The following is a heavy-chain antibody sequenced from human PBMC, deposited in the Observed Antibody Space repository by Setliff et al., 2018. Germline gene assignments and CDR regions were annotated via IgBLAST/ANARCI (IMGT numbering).Heavy chain of an antibody. CDR1: GGSISSYY. CDR3: ARDSFYFDHSGHGYYYYGMDV. V-gene: IGHV4-59*01. D-gene: IGHD2-15*01. J-gene: IGHJ6*02. CDR2: IYYSGST. Sequence: SETLSLTCTVSGGSISSYYWSWIRQPPGKGLEWIGYIYYSGSTNYNPSLKSRVTISVDTSKNQFSLKLSSVTAADTAVYYCARDSFYFDHSGHGYYYYGMDVWGQGTTVTVSS.